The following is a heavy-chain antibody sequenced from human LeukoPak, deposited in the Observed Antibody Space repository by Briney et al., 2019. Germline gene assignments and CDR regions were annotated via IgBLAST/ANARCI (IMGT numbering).Heavy chain of an antibody. CDR3: VRAYHPGGWFDP. Sequence: GGSLRLSCAASGFTLSSYAMSWVRQAPGKGLEWVASINEDGSEIHYVDSVKGRFTISRDNAKDSLYLQMNSLTAEDTAMYYCVRAYHPGGWFDPWGQGTLVTVSS. J-gene: IGHJ5*02. CDR2: INEDGSEI. V-gene: IGHV3-7*04. CDR1: GFTLSSYA. D-gene: IGHD2-21*01.